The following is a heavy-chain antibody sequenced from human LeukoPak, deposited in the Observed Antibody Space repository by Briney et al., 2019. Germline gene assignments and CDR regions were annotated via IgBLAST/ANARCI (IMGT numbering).Heavy chain of an antibody. J-gene: IGHJ5*02. Sequence: ASVKVSCKASGGTFSSYAISWVRQAPGQGLEWMGRIIPILGIANYAQKFQGRVTITADKSTSTAYMELSSLRSEDTAVYYCARGAEAGPINWFDPWGQGTLVTVSS. V-gene: IGHV1-69*04. CDR3: ARGAEAGPINWFDP. CDR1: GGTFSSYA. D-gene: IGHD6-13*01. CDR2: IIPILGIA.